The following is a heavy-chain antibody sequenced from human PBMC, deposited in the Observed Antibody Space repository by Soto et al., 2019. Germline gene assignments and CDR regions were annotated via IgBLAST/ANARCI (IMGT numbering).Heavy chain of an antibody. Sequence: PGGSLRLSCAASGFTFSSYWMNWVRQAPGKGLEWVANINQDGNEDNLLDSVKGRFTISRDNAKNSLFLQMNILRVDDTAVYYCARTGDGHHDFLDYWGQGALVTVSS. CDR3: ARTGDGHHDFLDY. CDR2: INQDGNED. J-gene: IGHJ4*02. CDR1: GFTFSSYW. V-gene: IGHV3-7*01. D-gene: IGHD1-1*01.